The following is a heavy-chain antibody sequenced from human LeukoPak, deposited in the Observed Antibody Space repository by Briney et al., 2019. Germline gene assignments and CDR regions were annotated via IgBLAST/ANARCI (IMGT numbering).Heavy chain of an antibody. CDR3: ARLTGSYYPRWFDP. D-gene: IGHD1-26*01. Sequence: GGSLRLSCAASGFTFTNFAMSWVRQAPGKGLEWVSAISGSGVSTYYIDSVKGRFTISRDNAKNSLYLQMNSLRAEDTAVYYCARLTGSYYPRWFDPWGQGTLVAVSS. CDR2: ISGSGVST. J-gene: IGHJ5*02. V-gene: IGHV3-23*01. CDR1: GFTFTNFA.